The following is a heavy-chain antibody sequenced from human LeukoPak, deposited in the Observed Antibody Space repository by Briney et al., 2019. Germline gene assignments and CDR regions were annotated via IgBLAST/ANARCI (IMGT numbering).Heavy chain of an antibody. J-gene: IGHJ4*02. CDR3: ARVFTHSQRLVSRGEYFDY. CDR1: GFTFSSYA. V-gene: IGHV3-30*04. CDR2: ISYDGSNK. Sequence: GGSLRLSCAASGFTFSSYAMHWVRQAPGKGLEWVAVISYDGSNKYYADSVKGRFTISRDNSKNTLYLQMNSLRAEDTAVYYCARVFTHSQRLVSRGEYFDYWGQGTLVTVSS. D-gene: IGHD6-13*01.